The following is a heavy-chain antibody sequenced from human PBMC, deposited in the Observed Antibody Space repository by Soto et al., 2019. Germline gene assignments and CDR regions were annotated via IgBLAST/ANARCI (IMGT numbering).Heavy chain of an antibody. V-gene: IGHV3-74*01. D-gene: IGHD1-26*01. CDR1: GFIFSNSW. Sequence: GGSLRLSCAASGFIFSNSWMHWVRQAPGKGLEWVSRINSDGSSTDYADSVRGRFTISRDNSKNTLYLQMNSLRADDTAVYYCAQAISRERQIDYWGQGTLVTVSS. CDR3: AQAISRERQIDY. J-gene: IGHJ4*02. CDR2: INSDGSST.